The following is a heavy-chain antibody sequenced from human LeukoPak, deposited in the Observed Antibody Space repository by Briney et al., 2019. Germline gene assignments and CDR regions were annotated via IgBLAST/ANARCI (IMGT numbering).Heavy chain of an antibody. CDR2: IYSGGST. CDR3: ARESVVVTAIIS. J-gene: IGHJ4*02. Sequence: GGSLRLSCAASGFTVSSNYMGWVRQAPGKGLEWVSVIYSGGSTYYADSVKGRFTISRDNSKNTLYLQMNSLRAEDTAVYYCARESVVVTAIISWGQGTLVTVSS. D-gene: IGHD2-21*02. V-gene: IGHV3-66*01. CDR1: GFTVSSNY.